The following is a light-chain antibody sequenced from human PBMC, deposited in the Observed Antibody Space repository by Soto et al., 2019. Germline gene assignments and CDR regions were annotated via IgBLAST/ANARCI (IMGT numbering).Light chain of an antibody. Sequence: EIVLTQSPGTLSLSPGERATLSCRASQSVATYYLGWFQQKAGQAPRLLIYGASSRATGIPDRFSGSGSGTHFTLTISRLEPEDFAVYYCQQYNNWPPSYTFGQGTKVDIK. CDR1: QSVATYY. J-gene: IGKJ2*01. V-gene: IGKV3-20*01. CDR2: GAS. CDR3: QQYNNWPPSYT.